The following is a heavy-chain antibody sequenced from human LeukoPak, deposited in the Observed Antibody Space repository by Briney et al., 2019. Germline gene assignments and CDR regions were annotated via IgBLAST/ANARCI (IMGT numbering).Heavy chain of an antibody. J-gene: IGHJ4*02. V-gene: IGHV3-7*01. Sequence: GGSLRLSCAASGFTFSTHWMSWVRQAPGKGLEWVANIKKDGSEKNYVDSVKGRFTISGDNAKNSLYLQMDNLRAEDTAVFYCVRDTYYFDNTGYPRHLFDYWGQGTLVTVS. D-gene: IGHD3-22*01. CDR3: VRDTYYFDNTGYPRHLFDY. CDR1: GFTFSTHW. CDR2: IKKDGSEK.